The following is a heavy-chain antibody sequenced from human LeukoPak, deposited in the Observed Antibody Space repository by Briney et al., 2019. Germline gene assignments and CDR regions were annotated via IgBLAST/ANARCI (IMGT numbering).Heavy chain of an antibody. CDR1: GYSFTSYW. J-gene: IGHJ4*02. V-gene: IGHV5-51*01. D-gene: IGHD5-24*01. CDR3: ARLEEMATITMDY. Sequence: GESLKISCKGSGYSFTSYWIGRVRQMPGKGLEWMGIFYPGDSDTRYSPSFQGQVTISADKSISTAYLQWSSLKASDTAIYYCARLEEMATITMDYWGQGTLVTVSS. CDR2: FYPGDSDT.